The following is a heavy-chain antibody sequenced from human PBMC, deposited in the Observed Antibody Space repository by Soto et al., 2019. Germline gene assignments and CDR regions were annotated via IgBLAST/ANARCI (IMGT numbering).Heavy chain of an antibody. Sequence: PSETLSLTCAVSGGSISSGGYSWSWIRQPPGKGLEWIGYIYHSGSTYYNPSLKSRVTISVDRSKDQFSLKLSSVTAADTAVYYCARGYYYDSSGYCRENWFDPWGHGXLVTVSS. CDR1: GGSISSGGYS. D-gene: IGHD3-22*01. J-gene: IGHJ5*02. CDR3: ARGYYYDSSGYCRENWFDP. CDR2: IYHSGST. V-gene: IGHV4-30-2*01.